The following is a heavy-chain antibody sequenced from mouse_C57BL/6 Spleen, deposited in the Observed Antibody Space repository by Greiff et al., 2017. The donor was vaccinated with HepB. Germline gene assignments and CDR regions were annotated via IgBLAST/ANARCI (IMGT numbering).Heavy chain of an antibody. D-gene: IGHD2-2*01. Sequence: EVHLVESGGGLVQPKGSLKLSCAASGFSFNTYAMNWVRQAPGKGLEWVARIRSKSNNYATYYADSVKDRFTISRDDSESMLYLQMNNLKTEDTAMYYCVRHGLLWLREAMDYWGQGTSVTVSS. J-gene: IGHJ4*01. CDR3: VRHGLLWLREAMDY. CDR1: GFSFNTYA. V-gene: IGHV10-1*01. CDR2: IRSKSNNYAT.